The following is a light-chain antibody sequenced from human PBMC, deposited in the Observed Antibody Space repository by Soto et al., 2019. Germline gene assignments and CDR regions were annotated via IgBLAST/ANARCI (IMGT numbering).Light chain of an antibody. CDR2: GAS. Sequence: EIGFRQSPGAVSLSPGERATLSCGASQTVSDNCLAWYQQKPGQAPRLLIYGASTRATGIPDRFSGSGSGTDFTLTISRLEPEDFAVYYCQQYGGSPRVSFGGGTKVEIK. CDR1: QTVSDNC. V-gene: IGKV3-20*01. CDR3: QQYGGSPRVS. J-gene: IGKJ4*01.